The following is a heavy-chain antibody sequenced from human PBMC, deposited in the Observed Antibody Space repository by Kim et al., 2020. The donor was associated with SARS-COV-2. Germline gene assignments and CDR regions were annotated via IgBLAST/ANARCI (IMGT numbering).Heavy chain of an antibody. J-gene: IGHJ6*02. D-gene: IGHD3-3*01. CDR2: ISYDGSEK. Sequence: GGSLRLSCAASRSSFSTYAMHWVRQAPGKGLEWVAVISYDGSEKYFAESVKGRFTISRDNSKNTLYLQMNSLRAEDTAVYYCAKDLSRIIPLNGMDVWGQGTAVTVSS. V-gene: IGHV3-30*18. CDR3: AKDLSRIIPLNGMDV. CDR1: RSSFSTYA.